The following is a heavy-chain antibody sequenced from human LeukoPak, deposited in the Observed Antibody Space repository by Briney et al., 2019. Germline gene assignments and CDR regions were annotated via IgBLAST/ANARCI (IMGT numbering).Heavy chain of an antibody. CDR3: AREGVAGHFDY. CDR1: GYTFTSYG. V-gene: IGHV1-69*06. J-gene: IGHJ4*02. Sequence: SVKVSCTASGYTFTSYGISWVRQAPGQGLEWMGGINPIFGTANYAQKFQCRVTITADKSTSTAYMALSSLRSEDMAVYYCAREGVAGHFDYWDQGTLVTVSS. D-gene: IGHD6-19*01. CDR2: INPIFGTA.